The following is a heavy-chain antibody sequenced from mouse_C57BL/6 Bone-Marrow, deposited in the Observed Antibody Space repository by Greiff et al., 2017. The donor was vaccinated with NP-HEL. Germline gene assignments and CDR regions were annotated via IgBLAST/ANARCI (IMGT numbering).Heavy chain of an antibody. V-gene: IGHV1-26*01. J-gene: IGHJ4*01. D-gene: IGHD2-9*01. Sequence: VQLQQSGPELVKPGASVKISCKASGYTFTDYYMNWVKQSHGKSLEWIGDINPNNGGTSYNQKFKGKATLTVDKSSTAYMELRSLTSEDSAVYYCARVPYYGYDDAMDYWGQGTSVTVSS. CDR1: GYTFTDYY. CDR2: INPNNGGT. CDR3: ARVPYYGYDDAMDY.